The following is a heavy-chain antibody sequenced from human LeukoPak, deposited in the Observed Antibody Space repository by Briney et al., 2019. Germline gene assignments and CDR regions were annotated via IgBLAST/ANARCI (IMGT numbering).Heavy chain of an antibody. Sequence: SETLSLICTVSGVSISSGDYYWSWIRQPPGKGLEWIGYIYYSGSTYYNPSLKSRVTISVDTSKNQFSLKLSSVTAADTAVYYCARVPRPSYDSSGYYYEAFDIWGQGTMVTVSS. D-gene: IGHD3-22*01. CDR3: ARVPRPSYDSSGYYYEAFDI. CDR2: IYYSGST. CDR1: GVSISSGDYY. J-gene: IGHJ3*02. V-gene: IGHV4-30-4*01.